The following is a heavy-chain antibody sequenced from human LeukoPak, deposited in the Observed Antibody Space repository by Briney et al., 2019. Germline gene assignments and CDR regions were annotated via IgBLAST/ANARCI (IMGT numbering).Heavy chain of an antibody. Sequence: PGGSLRLSCAASGFTFSSYWMTWVRQAPGKGLEWVASIKQDGSETYYMESVQGRFTISRDNDMNFLYLQLSSLRAEDTAVYYCTRENSGSLSLEYWGQGTLVTVSS. J-gene: IGHJ4*02. CDR2: IKQDGSET. CDR1: GFTFSSYW. CDR3: TRENSGSLSLEY. V-gene: IGHV3-7*01. D-gene: IGHD1-26*01.